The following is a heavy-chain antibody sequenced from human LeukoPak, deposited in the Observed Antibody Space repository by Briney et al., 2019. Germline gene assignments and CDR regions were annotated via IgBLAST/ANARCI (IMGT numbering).Heavy chain of an antibody. CDR1: GFTFDDYA. V-gene: IGHV3-9*01. J-gene: IGHJ4*02. Sequence: PGRSLRLSCAASGFTFDDYAMHWVRQAPGKGLEWVSGISWNSGSRGYADPVKGRFTISRDNAKNSLYLQMNSLRAEDTALYYCAKDIGYSYGPPRYFDYWGQGTLVTVSS. D-gene: IGHD5-18*01. CDR3: AKDIGYSYGPPRYFDY. CDR2: ISWNSGSR.